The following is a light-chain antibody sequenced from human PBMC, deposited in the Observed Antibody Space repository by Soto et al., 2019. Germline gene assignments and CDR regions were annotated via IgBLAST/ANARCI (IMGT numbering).Light chain of an antibody. CDR1: SSDVGAYNF. CDR2: DVS. Sequence: QSALTQPRSVSGSPGQSVTISCTGSSSDVGAYNFVSWYQQHPGKAPKLMIYDVSKRPSGVPDRFSASKSGNTASLTISGLQAEDESDYYYCSSYAGRNNLVFGGGTKLTVL. CDR3: SSYAGRNNLV. J-gene: IGLJ2*01. V-gene: IGLV2-11*01.